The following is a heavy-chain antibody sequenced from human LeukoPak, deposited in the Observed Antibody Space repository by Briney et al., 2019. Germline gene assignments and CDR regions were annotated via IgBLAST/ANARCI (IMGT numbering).Heavy chain of an antibody. Sequence: TSETLSLTCTVSGGSISSGGYYWIWIRQHPGKGLEWIGYIYYSGSTYYNPSLKSRVTISVDTSKNQFSLKLSSVTAADTAVYYCARSRPYCGGDCPLDFDYWGQGTLVTVSS. J-gene: IGHJ4*02. V-gene: IGHV4-31*03. D-gene: IGHD2-21*02. CDR3: ARSRPYCGGDCPLDFDY. CDR2: IYYSGST. CDR1: GGSISSGGYY.